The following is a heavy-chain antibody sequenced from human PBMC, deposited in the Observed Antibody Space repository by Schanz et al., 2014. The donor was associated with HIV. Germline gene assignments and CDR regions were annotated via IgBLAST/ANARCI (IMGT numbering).Heavy chain of an antibody. J-gene: IGHJ3*02. CDR2: ISYDGSNK. CDR3: ARSPWLRDDGLDI. D-gene: IGHD6-19*01. V-gene: IGHV3-30*03. Sequence: QVQLVESGGGVVQPGRSLRLSCTASGFTFSSSGMHWVRQAPGKGLEWLAFISYDGSNKYYADSVKGRFTVSRENSKNTLYLQMNSLRAEDTALYYCARSPWLRDDGLDIWGQGTMVTVSS. CDR1: GFTFSSSG.